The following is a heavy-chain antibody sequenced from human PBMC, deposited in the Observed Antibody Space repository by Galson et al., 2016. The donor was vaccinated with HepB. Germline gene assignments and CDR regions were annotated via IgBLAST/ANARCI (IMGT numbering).Heavy chain of an antibody. V-gene: IGHV4-34*01. CDR1: GSSFSGYY. CDR2: INDSGSS. D-gene: IGHD1-7*01. CDR3: VRSNAISQLLGEENYFDP. Sequence: SETLSLTCAVNGSSFSGYYWSWIRQPPGKGLEWIGEINDSGSSTYIPSLKGRVSMSADTSKKQFSLTLTSVTAADTAVYYCVRSNAISQLLGEENYFDPWGQGTLVTVPS. J-gene: IGHJ5*02.